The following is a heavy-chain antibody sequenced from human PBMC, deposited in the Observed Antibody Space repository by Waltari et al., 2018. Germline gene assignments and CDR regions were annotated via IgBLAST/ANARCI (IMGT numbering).Heavy chain of an antibody. Sequence: QVQLVQSGAEVKKPGASVKVSYKASGYTFTSYYMHLVRQAPGQGLEWMGIINPSGGSTSYAQKFQGRVTMTRDTSTSTVYMELSSLRSEDTAVYYCAGFWSGYYLDYWGQGTLVTVSS. V-gene: IGHV1-46*03. J-gene: IGHJ4*02. CDR2: INPSGGST. CDR1: GYTFTSYY. CDR3: AGFWSGYYLDY. D-gene: IGHD3-3*01.